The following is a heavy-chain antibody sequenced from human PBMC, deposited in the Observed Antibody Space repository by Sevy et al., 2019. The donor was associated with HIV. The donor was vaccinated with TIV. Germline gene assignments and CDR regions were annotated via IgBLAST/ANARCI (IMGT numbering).Heavy chain of an antibody. CDR1: GGSFSSGGFF. CDR3: ARFYDSSGGWFDP. V-gene: IGHV4-31*03. Sequence: SETLSLTCSVSGGSFSSGGFFWSWIRQHPGKGLEWIGYIYYGGGTYYNPSLKSRSMISVDTSKNQFSLKVNSVTVADTAVYYCARFYDSSGGWFDPWGQGMLVTVSS. D-gene: IGHD3-22*01. J-gene: IGHJ5*02. CDR2: IYYGGGT.